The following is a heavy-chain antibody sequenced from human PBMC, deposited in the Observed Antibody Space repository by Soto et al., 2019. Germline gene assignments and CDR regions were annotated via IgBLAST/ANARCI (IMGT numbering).Heavy chain of an antibody. CDR3: ARAYNWKYFDY. V-gene: IGHV3-33*01. D-gene: IGHD1-20*01. J-gene: IGHJ4*02. CDR1: GFTFSSYC. CDR2: IWYDGSNK. Sequence: GGSLRLSCAASGFTFSSYCMHLVRQAPGNGLECVSVIWYDGSNKYYPDSVKGRFTISRDNSKNTLYLQMNSLRAEDTAVYYCARAYNWKYFDYWGKGKLVTVSS.